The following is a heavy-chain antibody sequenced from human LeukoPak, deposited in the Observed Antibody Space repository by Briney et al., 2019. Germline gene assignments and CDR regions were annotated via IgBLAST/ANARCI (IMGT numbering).Heavy chain of an antibody. CDR1: GGSFSGYY. CDR2: INHSGST. V-gene: IGHV4-34*01. CDR3: ARDFIAARPFDY. J-gene: IGHJ4*02. D-gene: IGHD6-6*01. Sequence: SETLSLTCAVYGGSFSGYYWSWIRQPPGKGLEWIGEINHSGSTNYDPSLKSRVTVSVDTSRNQFSLKLSSVTAADTAVYYCARDFIAARPFDYWGQGTLVTVSS.